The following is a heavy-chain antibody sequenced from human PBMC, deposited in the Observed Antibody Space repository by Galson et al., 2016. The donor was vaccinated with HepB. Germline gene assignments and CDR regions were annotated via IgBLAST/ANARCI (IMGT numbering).Heavy chain of an antibody. J-gene: IGHJ4*02. D-gene: IGHD3-22*01. CDR2: ISYDGSNK. CDR1: GFTFSSYG. CDR3: AKEGVVVKFLVDY. Sequence: SLRLSCAASGFTFSSYGMHWVRQAPGKGLEWVAVISYDGSNKYYVDSVKGRFTISRDNSKNTLYLQMNSLRAEDTAMYYCAKEGVVVKFLVDYWGQGTLVTVSS. V-gene: IGHV3-30*18.